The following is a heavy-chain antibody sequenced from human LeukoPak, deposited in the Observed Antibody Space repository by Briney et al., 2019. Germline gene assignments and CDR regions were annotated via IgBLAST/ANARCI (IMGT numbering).Heavy chain of an antibody. CDR1: GYTFTSYY. CDR3: ARELTGIAAAGTSNFFGH. D-gene: IGHD6-13*01. V-gene: IGHV1-46*01. J-gene: IGHJ4*02. Sequence: ASVKVSCKASGYTFTSYYMHWVRQAPGQGLEWMGIINPSGGSTSYAQKFQGRVTMTRDTSTSTVYMELSSLRSEDTAVYYCARELTGIAAAGTSNFFGHWGQGTLVTVSS. CDR2: INPSGGST.